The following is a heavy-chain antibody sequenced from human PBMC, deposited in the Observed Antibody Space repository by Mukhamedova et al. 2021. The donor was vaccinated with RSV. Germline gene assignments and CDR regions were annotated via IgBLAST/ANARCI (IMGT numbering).Heavy chain of an antibody. D-gene: IGHD6-19*01. CDR3: AKDRGSGWYGGAFDY. V-gene: IGHV3-30-3*02. Sequence: YYADSVKGRFTISRDNSKNTLYLQMNSLRAEDTAVYYCAKDRGSGWYGGAFDYWGQGTLVTVSS. J-gene: IGHJ4*02.